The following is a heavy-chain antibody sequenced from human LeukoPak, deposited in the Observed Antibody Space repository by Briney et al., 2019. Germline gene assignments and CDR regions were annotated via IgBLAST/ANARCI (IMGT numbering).Heavy chain of an antibody. V-gene: IGHV3-53*01. J-gene: IGHJ4*02. D-gene: IGHD4-17*01. CDR2: IYSGGNT. Sequence: GGSLRLSCAASGITVSSNYMRWVRQAPGKGLEWVSVIYSGGNTYYADSVKGRFTIYKDNSKNTLHLQMNRLRAEDTAVYYCARGIGSTVFFDYWGQGTLVTVSS. CDR1: GITVSSNY. CDR3: ARGIGSTVFFDY.